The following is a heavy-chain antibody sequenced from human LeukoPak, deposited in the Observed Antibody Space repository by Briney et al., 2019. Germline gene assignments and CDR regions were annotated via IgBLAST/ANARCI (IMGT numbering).Heavy chain of an antibody. Sequence: GGSLRLSCGTSGFIFRTYAMTWVRQAPGKGPEWVSTITDIGDRAFYIDSVRGRFTISRDDSKNTLYLQMNSLRAEDTAVYYCTKDQDFRLGSMDHWGQGTLVTVSS. CDR2: ITDIGDRA. J-gene: IGHJ4*02. D-gene: IGHD7-27*01. CDR3: TKDQDFRLGSMDH. CDR1: GFIFRTYA. V-gene: IGHV3-23*01.